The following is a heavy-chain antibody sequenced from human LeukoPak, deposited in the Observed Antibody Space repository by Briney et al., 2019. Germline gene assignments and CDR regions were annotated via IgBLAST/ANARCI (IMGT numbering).Heavy chain of an antibody. V-gene: IGHV1-18*01. Sequence: ASVKVSCKASGYTFTSYAISSVRQTPRQGLEWMGWISAYNGNTNYAQKLQGRVTMTTDTSTSTAYMELRSLRSDDTAVYYCARSSGSSEDYWGQGTLVTISS. CDR1: GYTFTSYA. CDR3: ARSSGSSEDY. CDR2: ISAYNGNT. D-gene: IGHD1-26*01. J-gene: IGHJ4*02.